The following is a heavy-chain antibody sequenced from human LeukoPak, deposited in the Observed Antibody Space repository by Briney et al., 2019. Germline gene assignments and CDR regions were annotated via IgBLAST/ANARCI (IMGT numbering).Heavy chain of an antibody. V-gene: IGHV3-23*01. CDR1: GFTFSSYA. CDR2: ISGSGGST. J-gene: IGHJ4*02. D-gene: IGHD3-22*01. CDR3: ARHGSVSSGALV. Sequence: PGGSLRLSCAASGFTFSSYAMSWVRQAPGKGLEWVSAISGSGGSTYYADSVKGRFTISRDNSKNTLYLQMNSLRAEDTAVYYCARHGSVSSGALVWGQGTLVTVSS.